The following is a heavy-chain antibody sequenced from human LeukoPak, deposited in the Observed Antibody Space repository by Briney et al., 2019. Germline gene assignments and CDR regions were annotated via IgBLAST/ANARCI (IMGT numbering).Heavy chain of an antibody. J-gene: IGHJ5*02. CDR1: GGSISGGY. CDR3: AKSYFAYSTYYSSSFNL. Sequence: ASETLSLTCTVSGGSISGGYWSWIRQPPGRGLEWIGYVYTSGRTNYSPSLKSRVTISVDTSTSQFALKLSSVTAADTAVYYCAKSYFAYSTYYSSSFNLWGQGALVTVSS. D-gene: IGHD3-22*01. CDR2: VYTSGRT. V-gene: IGHV4-4*09.